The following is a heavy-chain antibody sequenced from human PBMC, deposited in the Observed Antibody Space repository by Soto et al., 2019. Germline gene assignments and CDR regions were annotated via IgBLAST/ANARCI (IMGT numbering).Heavy chain of an antibody. J-gene: IGHJ4*02. Sequence: QVQLQESGPGLVKPSQTLSLTCTVSGGSISSSGTGSYWTWIRQLPGKGLEWIGYIYYTGNTYYNPSLKSRPTISIDTSENQFSLKLTSVTAADTAVYFCASGHDAYKVRYWGQGTLVTVSS. V-gene: IGHV4-31*03. CDR2: IYYTGNT. CDR1: GGSISSSGTGSY. CDR3: ASGHDAYKVRY. D-gene: IGHD1-1*01.